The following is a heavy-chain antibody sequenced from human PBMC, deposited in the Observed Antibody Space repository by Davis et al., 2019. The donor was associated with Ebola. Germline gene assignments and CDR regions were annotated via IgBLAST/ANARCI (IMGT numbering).Heavy chain of an antibody. CDR2: ISWNGGYI. V-gene: IGHV3-9*01. CDR3: ARGRHITGTTGPILSY. J-gene: IGHJ4*02. CDR1: GFTFEGSA. D-gene: IGHD1-7*01. Sequence: SLKISCEVFGFTFEGSAMHWVRQAPGKGLEWVSRISWNGGYIEYADSVKGRFTISRDNAKSSLFLQLHSLKPEDTALYYCARGRHITGTTGPILSYWGQGTLVTVSS.